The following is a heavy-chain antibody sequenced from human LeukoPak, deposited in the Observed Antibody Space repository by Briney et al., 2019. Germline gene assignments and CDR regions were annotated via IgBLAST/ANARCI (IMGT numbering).Heavy chain of an antibody. J-gene: IGHJ4*02. CDR3: ARVVRTTVTNGGDY. CDR1: GYTFTSYD. CDR2: MNPNSGNT. Sequence: ASVTVSCKASGYTFTSYDLNWVRQATGQGLEWMGWMNPNSGNTGFAQKLQGRVTMTRNTSISTAYMHLSSLRSEDTAVYYCARVVRTTVTNGGDYWGQGTLVTVSS. V-gene: IGHV1-8*01. D-gene: IGHD4-17*01.